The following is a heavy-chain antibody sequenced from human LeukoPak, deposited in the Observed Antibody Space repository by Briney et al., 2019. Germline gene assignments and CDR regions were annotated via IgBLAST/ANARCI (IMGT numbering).Heavy chain of an antibody. D-gene: IGHD6-6*01. CDR2: IYPGDSDT. Sequence: GESLKISCKGSGYGFTNYWIGWVRQMPGKGLEWMGIIYPGDSDTRYSPSFQGQVTISADRSVSTAYLQWSSLKASDTAMYYCARHRSSSSLGAFDIWGQGTMVTVSS. J-gene: IGHJ3*02. CDR3: ARHRSSSSLGAFDI. V-gene: IGHV5-51*01. CDR1: GYGFTNYW.